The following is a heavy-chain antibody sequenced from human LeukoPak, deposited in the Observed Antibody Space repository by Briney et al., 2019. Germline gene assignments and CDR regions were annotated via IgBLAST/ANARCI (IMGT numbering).Heavy chain of an antibody. V-gene: IGHV1-69*13. D-gene: IGHD3-10*01. J-gene: IGHJ3*02. CDR3: ARESMVRGPLGAFDI. CDR1: GGTFSSYA. Sequence: GASVKVSCKASGGTFSSYAISWVRQAPGQGLEWMGGIIPIFGTANYAQKFQGRATITADESTSTAYMELSSLRSEDTAVYYCARESMVRGPLGAFDIWGQGTMVTVSS. CDR2: IIPIFGTA.